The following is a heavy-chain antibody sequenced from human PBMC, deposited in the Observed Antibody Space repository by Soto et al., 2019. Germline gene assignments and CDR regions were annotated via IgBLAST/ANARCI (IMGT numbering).Heavy chain of an antibody. CDR3: ARDVWDGEYYYYYYMDV. CDR1: GYTFTSYG. Sequence: ASVKVSCKASGYTFTSYGISWVRQAPGQGLEWMGWISAYNGNTNYAQKLQGRVTMTTDTSTSTAYMELRSLRSDDTAVYYCARDVWDGEYYYYYYMDVWGKGTTVTVSS. J-gene: IGHJ6*03. V-gene: IGHV1-18*01. CDR2: ISAYNGNT. D-gene: IGHD1-26*01.